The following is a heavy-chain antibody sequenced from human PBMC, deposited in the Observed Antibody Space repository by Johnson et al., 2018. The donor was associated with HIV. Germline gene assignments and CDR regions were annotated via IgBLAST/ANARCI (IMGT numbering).Heavy chain of an antibody. J-gene: IGHJ3*02. V-gene: IGHV3-9*01. CDR2: IRWNSDTI. Sequence: VQLVESGGGLVQPGRSLRLSCAASGFTFNDYAMHWVRQAPGKGLEWVSGIRWNSDTIVYADSVKGRLTIPRYNAKNSLYLQMNSRRAEDTALYYCTKGRSIEWEVRSAFDIWGQGTRVTVSS. CDR1: GFTFNDYA. D-gene: IGHD1-26*01. CDR3: TKGRSIEWEVRSAFDI.